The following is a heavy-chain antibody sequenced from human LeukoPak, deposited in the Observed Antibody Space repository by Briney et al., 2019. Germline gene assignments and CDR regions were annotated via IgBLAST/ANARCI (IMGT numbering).Heavy chain of an antibody. CDR1: GFTFSSYW. D-gene: IGHD7-27*01. Sequence: GGSLRLSCAASGFTFSSYWMSWVRQVPGKGLVWVSRINPDGSSTSYADSVKGRFTISRDNAKNTLYLQMNSLRAEDTAVYYCARGLTGDNDAFDIWGQGTMVTVSS. J-gene: IGHJ3*02. CDR3: ARGLTGDNDAFDI. CDR2: INPDGSST. V-gene: IGHV3-74*01.